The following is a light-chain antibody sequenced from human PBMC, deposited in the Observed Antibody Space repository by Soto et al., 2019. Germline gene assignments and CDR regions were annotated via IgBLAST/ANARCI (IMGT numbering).Light chain of an antibody. CDR2: DAS. CDR3: QQRVNWAFT. CDR1: QSVSNF. V-gene: IGKV3-11*01. J-gene: IGKJ3*01. Sequence: EIVLTQSPATLSLSPGERATLSCRASQSVSNFLGWYQQKPGQAPRLLIYDASNRATGIPARFSGSGSGTDFTRTISSLEPEDFAVYFCQQRVNWAFTFGPGTKVDIK.